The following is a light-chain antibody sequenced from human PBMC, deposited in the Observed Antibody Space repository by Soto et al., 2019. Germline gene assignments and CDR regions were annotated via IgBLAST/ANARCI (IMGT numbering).Light chain of an antibody. Sequence: QSALTQPASVSGSPGQSITISCTGTSSDVGPYNYVSWYQHHPGKAPKLMIYEVSNRPSGVSNRFSGSKSGNTASLTISGLQAEDEADYYCSSYTSSSTRVFGTGTKLTVL. CDR2: EVS. J-gene: IGLJ1*01. V-gene: IGLV2-14*01. CDR3: SSYTSSSTRV. CDR1: SSDVGPYNY.